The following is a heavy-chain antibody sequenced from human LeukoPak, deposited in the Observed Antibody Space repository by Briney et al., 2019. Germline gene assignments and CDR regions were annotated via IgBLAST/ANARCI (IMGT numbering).Heavy chain of an antibody. Sequence: SGGSLRLSCAASGFTFSSHAMSWVRQAPGKGPEWVANIKQDGSEKNYVDSVKGRFTISRDNAKNSLYLQMNSLRAEDTAVYSCVREGAAAGFPWLWGQGTLVTVSS. CDR3: VREGAAAGFPWL. D-gene: IGHD6-13*01. V-gene: IGHV3-7*01. CDR1: GFTFSSHA. J-gene: IGHJ4*02. CDR2: IKQDGSEK.